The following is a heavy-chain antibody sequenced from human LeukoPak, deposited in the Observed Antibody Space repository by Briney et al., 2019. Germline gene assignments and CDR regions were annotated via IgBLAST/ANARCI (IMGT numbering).Heavy chain of an antibody. J-gene: IGHJ4*02. CDR3: AKASLERYYFDY. CDR1: GFTFSDYA. D-gene: IGHD1-1*01. Sequence: GGSLRLSCGASGFTFSDYAMSWVRQAPGKGLDWVSAVSGSGGSAYYADSVKGRFTISRDNSKNTLSLQMNSLRAEDTAVYYCAKASLERYYFDYWGQGTLVTVSS. V-gene: IGHV3-23*01. CDR2: VSGSGGSA.